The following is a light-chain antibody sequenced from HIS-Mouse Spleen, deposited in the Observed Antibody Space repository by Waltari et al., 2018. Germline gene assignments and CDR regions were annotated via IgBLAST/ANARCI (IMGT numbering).Light chain of an antibody. CDR2: EGS. Sequence: QSALTQPASVSGSPGQSITISCTGTSSDVGSYNLVSWYQQHPGKAPKLMIYEGSKRPSGVSNRFSGSKSSNTSSLTVSELQAEYEADYYCCSYAGSSTWVFGGGTKLTVL. CDR1: SSDVGSYNL. V-gene: IGLV2-23*01. CDR3: CSYAGSSTWV. J-gene: IGLJ3*02.